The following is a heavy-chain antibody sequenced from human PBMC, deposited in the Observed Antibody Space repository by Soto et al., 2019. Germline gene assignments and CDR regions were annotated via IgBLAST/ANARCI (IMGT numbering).Heavy chain of an antibody. D-gene: IGHD2-2*01. J-gene: IGHJ4*02. V-gene: IGHV3-30*18. CDR3: ANAMACCSINNICYEGGL. CDR1: GVTFSGYG. Sequence: QVQLVESGGGVVQPGRSLRLSCEASGVTFSGYGMHWVRQAPGKGMEWVAVISYDGSKKYHADCVKGRFTISRDDSKNTLYLQMRSLRVERGDEYYCANAMACCSINNICYEGGLWGRGALVSVSS. CDR2: ISYDGSKK.